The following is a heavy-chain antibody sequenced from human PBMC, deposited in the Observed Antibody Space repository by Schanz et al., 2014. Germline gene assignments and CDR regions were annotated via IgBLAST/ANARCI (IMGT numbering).Heavy chain of an antibody. CDR1: GFTFSDAW. V-gene: IGHV3-11*05. Sequence: VQLVESGGGLVKPGGSLRLSCAASGFTFSDAWMTWVRQAPGKGLEWVSYISSSGSYTNYADSVKGRFTTSRDNGKKSMYLQMNSLRAEDTAVYYCARLDSSSWYPRYWGQGTLVTVSS. CDR2: ISSSGSYT. CDR3: ARLDSSSWYPRY. J-gene: IGHJ4*02. D-gene: IGHD6-13*01.